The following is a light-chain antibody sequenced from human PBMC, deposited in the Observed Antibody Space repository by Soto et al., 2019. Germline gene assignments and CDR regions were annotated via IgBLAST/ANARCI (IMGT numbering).Light chain of an antibody. V-gene: IGLV2-14*01. CDR1: SSDVGGYNY. CDR2: DVS. CDR3: SSYTSSSTLGV. Sequence: QSALTQPASVSGSPGQSITISCTGTSSDVGGYNYVSWYQQHPGKAPKLMIYDVSNRPSGVSNRFSGSKSGNTASLTISGVQAEDEADHYCSSYTSSSTLGVFGTGTKLTVL. J-gene: IGLJ1*01.